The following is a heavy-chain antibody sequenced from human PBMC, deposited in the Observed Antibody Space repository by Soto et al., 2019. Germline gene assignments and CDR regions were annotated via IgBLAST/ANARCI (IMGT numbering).Heavy chain of an antibody. CDR2: IIPILGIA. V-gene: IGHV1-69*08. CDR1: GGTFSSYT. D-gene: IGHD3-10*01. CDR3: ARDFYGSGSYSSVGWFDP. Sequence: QVQLVQSGAEVKKPGSSVKVSCKASGGTFSSYTISWVRQAPGQGLEWMGRIIPILGIANYAKKFQGRVTITADKSTSTAYMELSSLRSEDTAVYYCARDFYGSGSYSSVGWFDPWGQGTLVTVSS. J-gene: IGHJ5*02.